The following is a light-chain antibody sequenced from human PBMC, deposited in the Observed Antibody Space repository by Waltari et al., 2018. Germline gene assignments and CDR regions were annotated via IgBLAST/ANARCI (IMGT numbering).Light chain of an antibody. Sequence: EIVLTQSPGSLSLSPGESATLSCRASQSVTSSYLAWYQQKPGQAPRLLIYGASSRATGIPDRFSGSGSGTDFTLTISRLEPEDCAVYYCQQYGGSPAYNFGQGTKLEIK. CDR3: QQYGGSPAYN. V-gene: IGKV3-20*01. J-gene: IGKJ2*01. CDR2: GAS. CDR1: QSVTSSY.